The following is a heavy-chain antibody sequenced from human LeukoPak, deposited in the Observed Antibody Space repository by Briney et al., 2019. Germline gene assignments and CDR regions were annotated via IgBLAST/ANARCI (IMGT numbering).Heavy chain of an antibody. CDR1: GFTLSSYA. CDR2: ISYDGSNK. D-gene: IGHD6-6*01. Sequence: PGGSLRLSCAASGFTLSSYAMNWVRQAPGKGLKGVAVISYDGSNKYYADSVKGRFTISRDDAKNSVFLQVNSLRAEDSAVYYCARGGVYSSSDFDYWGQGTLVTVSS. V-gene: IGHV3-30-3*01. J-gene: IGHJ4*02. CDR3: ARGGVYSSSDFDY.